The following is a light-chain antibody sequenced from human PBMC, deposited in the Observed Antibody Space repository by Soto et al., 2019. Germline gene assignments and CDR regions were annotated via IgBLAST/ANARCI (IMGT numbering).Light chain of an antibody. CDR1: QDINIY. V-gene: IGKV1-27*01. CDR3: QKYDGAPLT. J-gene: IGKJ4*01. Sequence: DIQMTQSPSSLSASVGDRVTITCRAGQDINIYLAWYQQKPGKVPKLLISAASTLQSGVPSRFSGSGSGTDFPLTISSLQHEDVATYYCQKYDGAPLTFGGGTKVEIK. CDR2: AAS.